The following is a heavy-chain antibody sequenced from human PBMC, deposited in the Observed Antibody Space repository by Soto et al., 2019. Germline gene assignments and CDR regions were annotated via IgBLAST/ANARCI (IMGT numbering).Heavy chain of an antibody. J-gene: IGHJ6*02. CDR1: GFTLSDYS. D-gene: IGHD3-22*01. Sequence: EVQLVESGGGLVKPGGSLRLSCAASGFTLSDYSINWVRQAPGKGLEWVSSINSGSSYLYYADSMKGRFTVSRDNAKNSVYLQMNSLRAEDTAVYYCARAPWNYDSSGYFAGMDVWGQGTTVTVSS. CDR2: INSGSSYL. V-gene: IGHV3-21*01. CDR3: ARAPWNYDSSGYFAGMDV.